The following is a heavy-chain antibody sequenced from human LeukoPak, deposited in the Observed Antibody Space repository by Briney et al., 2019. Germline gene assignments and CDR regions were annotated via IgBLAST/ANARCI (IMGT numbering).Heavy chain of an antibody. J-gene: IGHJ4*02. Sequence: PSETLSLTCTVSGGSISSYYWSWIRQPPGKGLEWIGEINHSGGTNYNPSLKSRVTISVDTSKNQFSLKLSSVSAADTAVYFCARGASVIYIDCWGQGTLVTVSS. CDR1: GGSISSYY. D-gene: IGHD2-21*01. V-gene: IGHV4-34*01. CDR3: ARGASVIYIDC. CDR2: INHSGGT.